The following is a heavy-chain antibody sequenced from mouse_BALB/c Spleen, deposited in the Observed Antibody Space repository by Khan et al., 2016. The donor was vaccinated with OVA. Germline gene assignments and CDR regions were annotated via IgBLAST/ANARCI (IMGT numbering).Heavy chain of an antibody. D-gene: IGHD1-1*01. V-gene: IGHV5-17*02. CDR3: ATSYFYGYYFDY. CDR1: GFTFNSYG. J-gene: IGHJ2*01. CDR2: ISGDSNTI. Sequence: EVQLVESGGGLVQPGRSQKLSCAASGFTFNSYGMHWVRQAPEKGLEWVAYISGDSNTIDYAATVKGRFTISRDNPKNTLFLQMTSLMSEDTAMYYCATSYFYGYYFDYWGPGTTLTVS.